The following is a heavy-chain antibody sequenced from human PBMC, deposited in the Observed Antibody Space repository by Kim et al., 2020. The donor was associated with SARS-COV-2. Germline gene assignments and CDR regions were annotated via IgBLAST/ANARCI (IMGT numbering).Heavy chain of an antibody. CDR1: GGSISSSSYY. V-gene: IGHV4-39*01. CDR2: IYYSGST. Sequence: SQTLSLTCTVSGGSISSSSYYWGWIRQPPGKGLEWIGSIYYSGSTYYNPSLKSRVTISVDTSKNQFSLKLSSVTAADTAVHYCARHKGTMVRGVIITKYY. CDR3: ARHKGTMVRGVIITKYY. J-gene: IGHJ6*01. D-gene: IGHD3-10*01.